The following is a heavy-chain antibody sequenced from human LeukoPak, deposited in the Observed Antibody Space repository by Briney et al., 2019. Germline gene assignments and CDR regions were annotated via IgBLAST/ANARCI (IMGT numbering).Heavy chain of an antibody. CDR1: GYTFTGYY. Sequence: ASVKVSCKASGYTFTGYYMHWVRQAPGQGLEWMGWINPNSGGTNYAQKFQGRVTMTRDTSISTAYMELSRLRSDDTAVYYCAREGPPQDSSSWVAGSDYWGQGTLVTVSS. CDR2: INPNSGGT. V-gene: IGHV1-2*02. D-gene: IGHD6-13*01. J-gene: IGHJ4*02. CDR3: AREGPPQDSSSWVAGSDY.